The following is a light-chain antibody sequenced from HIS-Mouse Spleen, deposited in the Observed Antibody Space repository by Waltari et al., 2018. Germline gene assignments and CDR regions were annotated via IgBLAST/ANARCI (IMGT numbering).Light chain of an antibody. CDR3: CSYAGSYTGV. J-gene: IGLJ1*01. Sequence: QSALTQPRSVSGSPGQSVTISCTGTSSDVGGFNYGCWDQQHPGKAPKLMIYDVSKRPSGVPDRFSGSKSGNTASLTISGLQADDEADYYCCSYAGSYTGVFGTGTKVTVL. V-gene: IGLV2-11*01. CDR2: DVS. CDR1: SSDVGGFNY.